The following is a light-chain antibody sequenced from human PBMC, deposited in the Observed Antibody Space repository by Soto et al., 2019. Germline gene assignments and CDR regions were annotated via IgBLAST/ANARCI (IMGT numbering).Light chain of an antibody. CDR2: DAS. CDR1: QSVSSY. V-gene: IGKV3-11*01. CDR3: QQRRNWLT. Sequence: EIVLTQSPATLSLSLGERATLSCRASQSVSSYLTWYQQKPGQAPRLLIYDASNRATGIPDRFSGSGSGTDFILTINSLEPEDFAVYYCQQRRNWLTFGGGTKVEIK. J-gene: IGKJ4*01.